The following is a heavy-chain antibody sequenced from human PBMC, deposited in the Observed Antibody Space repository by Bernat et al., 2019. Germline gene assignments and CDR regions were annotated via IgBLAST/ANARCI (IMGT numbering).Heavy chain of an antibody. CDR2: IRSKANSYAT. CDR3: TTRAMVQGVVFDY. D-gene: IGHD3-10*01. J-gene: IGHJ4*02. V-gene: IGHV3-73*02. Sequence: EVQLVESGGGLVQPGGSLKLSCAASGFTFSGSAMHWVRQASGKGLEWVGRIRSKANSYATAYAASVKGRFTISRDDSKNTAYLQMNSLKTEDTAVYYCTTRAMVQGVVFDYWGQGTLVTVSS. CDR1: GFTFSGSA.